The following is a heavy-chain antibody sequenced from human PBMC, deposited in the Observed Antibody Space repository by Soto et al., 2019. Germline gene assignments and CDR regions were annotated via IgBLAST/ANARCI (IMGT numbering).Heavy chain of an antibody. CDR3: ARDLNTGYIDY. V-gene: IGHV3-33*01. Sequence: VQMVESGGGVVQPGTSLRLSCVASGFTFGSSGMHWVRQAPGGALEWVAIIWFDGSKKYYADSVKGRLTVSRDNSKNTLYLQMDSLRGDDTAAYYCARDLNTGYIDYWGQGTLVTVSS. J-gene: IGHJ4*02. CDR1: GFTFGSSG. CDR2: IWFDGSKK. D-gene: IGHD5-12*01.